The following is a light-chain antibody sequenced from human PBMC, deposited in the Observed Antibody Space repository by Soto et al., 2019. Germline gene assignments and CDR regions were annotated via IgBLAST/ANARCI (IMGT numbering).Light chain of an antibody. CDR1: QSVSSW. J-gene: IGKJ1*01. Sequence: DIQMTQSPSTVSASVGDRVTITCRASQSVSSWLAWYQQRPGKAPKLLIYAASSLESGVPSRFSGSGSGTEFTLTISSLQPDDFATYYCKQYHRYSWTFGQGTTVDMK. CDR3: KQYHRYSWT. CDR2: AAS. V-gene: IGKV1-5*03.